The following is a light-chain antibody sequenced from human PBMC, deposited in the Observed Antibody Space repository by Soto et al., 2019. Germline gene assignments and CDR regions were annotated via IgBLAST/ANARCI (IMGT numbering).Light chain of an antibody. Sequence: ETVMTQSPATLSVSPGETATLSGRASQNINSNLAWYQQKPGQAPRLLIYGSSTRATGIPDRFSGGGPGTEFPLTSSSRRSEDFAVCSCHLYNNWPRGTFRRGTELEIK. V-gene: IGKV3-15*01. J-gene: IGKJ2*02. CDR3: HLYNNWPRGT. CDR1: QNINSN. CDR2: GSS.